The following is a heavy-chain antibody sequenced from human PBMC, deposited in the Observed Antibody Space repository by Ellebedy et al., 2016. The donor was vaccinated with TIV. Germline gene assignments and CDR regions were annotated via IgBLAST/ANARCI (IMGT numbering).Heavy chain of an antibody. CDR3: TRKKTTVVMFDY. J-gene: IGHJ4*02. Sequence: PGGSLRLSCTASGFTFGDYGMCWFRKAPGKGLEWVGFIRSKAYGGTAEYAASVKGRFTISRDDSNSIAFLQMNNLKTEDTGVYYCTRKKTTVVMFDYWGQGTLVTVSS. CDR2: IRSKAYGGTA. D-gene: IGHD4-23*01. V-gene: IGHV3-49*03. CDR1: GFTFGDYG.